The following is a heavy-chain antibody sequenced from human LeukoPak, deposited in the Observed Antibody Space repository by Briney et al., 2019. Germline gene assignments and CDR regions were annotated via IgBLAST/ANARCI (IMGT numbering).Heavy chain of an antibody. CDR3: ARDQSGLLLWFGECAYYYYYYGMDV. D-gene: IGHD3-10*01. CDR2: ISAYNGNT. Sequence: GASVKVSCTASGYTFTSYGISWVRQAPGQGLEWMGWISAYNGNTNYAQKLQGRVTMTTDTSTSTAYMELRSLRSDDTAVYYCARDQSGLLLWFGECAYYYYYYGMDVWGQGTTVTVSS. V-gene: IGHV1-18*01. J-gene: IGHJ6*02. CDR1: GYTFTSYG.